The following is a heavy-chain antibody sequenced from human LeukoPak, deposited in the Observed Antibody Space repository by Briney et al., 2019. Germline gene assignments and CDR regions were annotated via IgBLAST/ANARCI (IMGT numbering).Heavy chain of an antibody. V-gene: IGHV1-2*02. J-gene: IGHJ4*02. CDR1: GYTFTGYY. D-gene: IGHD3-10*01. Sequence: WASVKVSCKASGYTFTGYYMHWVRQAPGQGLEWMGWINPNSGGTNYAQKFQGRVTMTRDTSISTAYMELSRLRSDDTAVYYCAGDSGERGSGSYLIAYWGQGTLVTVSS. CDR3: AGDSGERGSGSYLIAY. CDR2: INPNSGGT.